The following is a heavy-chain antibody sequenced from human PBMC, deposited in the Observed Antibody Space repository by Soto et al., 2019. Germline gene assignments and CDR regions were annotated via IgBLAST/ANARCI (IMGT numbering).Heavy chain of an antibody. D-gene: IGHD3-10*01. CDR1: GFTFNDYA. J-gene: IGHJ4*02. V-gene: IGHV3-9*01. CDR3: AQDGSGSYPYYFDY. Sequence: EVQLVESGGGLVQPGRSLRLSCAASGFTFNDYAMHWVRQAPGKGLEWVSGISWNSGSIGYADSVKGRFTISRDNAKKSLYLQMNSLRAEDTALYYCAQDGSGSYPYYFDYWGQGSLVSVSS. CDR2: ISWNSGSI.